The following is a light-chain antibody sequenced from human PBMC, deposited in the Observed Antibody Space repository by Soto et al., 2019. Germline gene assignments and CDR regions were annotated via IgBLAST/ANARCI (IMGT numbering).Light chain of an antibody. CDR2: DND. V-gene: IGLV1-51*01. CDR3: ATWDRGLSVGV. Sequence: QSVLTQPPSVSAAPGQKVTISCSGSSSNIGNNYVFWYQQLPGTAPKLLIYDNDKRPSGIPDRFSGSKSGTSATLGITGLQTGDEADYYCATWDRGLSVGVFGGGTKVTV. J-gene: IGLJ2*01. CDR1: SSNIGNNY.